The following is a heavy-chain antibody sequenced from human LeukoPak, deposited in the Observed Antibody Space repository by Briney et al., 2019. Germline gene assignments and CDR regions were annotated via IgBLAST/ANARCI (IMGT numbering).Heavy chain of an antibody. Sequence: GGSLRLSCAVSGFTFSSYGMSWVRQAPGEGLEWVSAISGSGGSTYYADSVKGRFTISRDNSKNTLYLQMNSLRAEDTAVYYCAELGITMIGGVWGKGTTVTISS. CDR3: AELGITMIGGV. J-gene: IGHJ6*04. CDR1: GFTFSSYG. CDR2: ISGSGGST. V-gene: IGHV3-23*01. D-gene: IGHD3-10*02.